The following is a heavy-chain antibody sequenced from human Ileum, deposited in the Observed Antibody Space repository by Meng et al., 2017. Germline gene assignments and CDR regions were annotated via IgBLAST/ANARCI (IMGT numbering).Heavy chain of an antibody. V-gene: IGHV4-59*01. Sequence: QVEVTGPGPVLGKLSETLVPNCSVSRPSIHSTYWFWSRQPQGKGLEFIGEISNSGNTNYNPSLKSRVTISADTSKNQLSLRLNSVTAVDTALYYCARGGLPGALDSWGQGTLVTVSS. CDR2: ISNSGNT. J-gene: IGHJ4*02. D-gene: IGHD2-2*01. CDR1: RPSIHSTY. CDR3: ARGGLPGALDS.